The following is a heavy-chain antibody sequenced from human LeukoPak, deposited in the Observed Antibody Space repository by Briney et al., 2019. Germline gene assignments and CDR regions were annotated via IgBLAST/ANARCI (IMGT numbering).Heavy chain of an antibody. V-gene: IGHV3-64D*06. CDR3: VKEPDSSGYC. CDR1: GFTFSRYA. CDR2: ISSNGDST. J-gene: IGHJ4*02. Sequence: GGSLRLSCSASGFTFSRYAMHWVRQAPGKGLEYVSGISSNGDSTNYADSVKGRFSISRDNSKNTLYLQMSSLRAEDTAVYCCVKEPDSSGYCWGQGTLVTVSS. D-gene: IGHD3-22*01.